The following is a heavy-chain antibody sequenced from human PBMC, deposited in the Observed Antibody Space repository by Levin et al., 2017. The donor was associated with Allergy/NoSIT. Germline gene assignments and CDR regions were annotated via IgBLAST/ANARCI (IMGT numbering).Heavy chain of an antibody. D-gene: IGHD5-12*01. Sequence: LSLTCAASGFTFRGYGMHWVRQTPGKGLEWVAVISSDGSNKYYADSVKGRFTISRDNSKNTLSLQMNSLRAEDTAVYYCARDSVDIIMYAHLDYWGQGTLVTVSS. CDR1: GFTFRGYG. CDR2: ISSDGSNK. CDR3: ARDSVDIIMYAHLDY. J-gene: IGHJ4*02. V-gene: IGHV3-30*03.